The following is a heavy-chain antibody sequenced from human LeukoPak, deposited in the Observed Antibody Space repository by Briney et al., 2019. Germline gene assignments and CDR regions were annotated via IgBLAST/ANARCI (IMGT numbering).Heavy chain of an antibody. J-gene: IGHJ4*02. Sequence: GGSLRLSCAASGFTFSSYAMHWVRQAPGKGLEWVAVISYDGSNKYYADSVKGRFTISRDNSKNTLYLQMNSLRAEDTAVYYCARDSPYTEEDYFDYWGQGTLVTVSS. CDR2: ISYDGSNK. CDR3: ARDSPYTEEDYFDY. CDR1: GFTFSSYA. V-gene: IGHV3-30*04. D-gene: IGHD1-14*01.